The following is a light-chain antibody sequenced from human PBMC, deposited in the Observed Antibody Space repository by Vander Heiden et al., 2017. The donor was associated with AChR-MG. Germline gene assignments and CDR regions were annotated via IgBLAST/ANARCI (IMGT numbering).Light chain of an antibody. Sequence: DIQMPKSPSSLPASVGDRVTITCQASRDISTYLNWYQQKPGKAPKVVIYDASNLETGVPSRFSGSGSGTDFTFTISTLQPEDIATYYCQQYDNLPRTFGQGTKVEIK. CDR2: DAS. CDR3: QQYDNLPRT. V-gene: IGKV1-33*01. CDR1: RDISTY. J-gene: IGKJ1*01.